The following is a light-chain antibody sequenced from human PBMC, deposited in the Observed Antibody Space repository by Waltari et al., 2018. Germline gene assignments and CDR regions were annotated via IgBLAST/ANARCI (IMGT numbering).Light chain of an antibody. CDR1: SDSIASNY. Sequence: NSLLTQPHSVSESPGKTVTIPCTRTSDSIASNYVQWHQQRPVSAPTTVIFEDNQRPSGVPDRFSASIDTSSNSASLTISGLKTEDEALYYCQSYDSDEGVVFGGGTKLTVL. V-gene: IGLV6-57*03. CDR2: EDN. J-gene: IGLJ2*01. CDR3: QSYDSDEGVV.